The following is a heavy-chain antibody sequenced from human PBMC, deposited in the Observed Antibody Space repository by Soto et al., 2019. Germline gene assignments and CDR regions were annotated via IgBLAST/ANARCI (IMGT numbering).Heavy chain of an antibody. D-gene: IGHD2-15*01. V-gene: IGHV1-69*01. J-gene: IGHJ6*02. CDR3: ARPPVGYCSSGSCAPPYYYYGMDV. CDR1: GGTFSSYA. CDR2: IIPIFGTA. Sequence: QVQLVQSGAEVKKPGSSVKVSCKASGGTFSSYAISWVRQAPGQGLEWMGGIIPIFGTANYAQKFQGRVTIPADESTSTAYMELRSLRSEDTAVYYCARPPVGYCSSGSCAPPYYYYGMDVWGQGTTVTVSS.